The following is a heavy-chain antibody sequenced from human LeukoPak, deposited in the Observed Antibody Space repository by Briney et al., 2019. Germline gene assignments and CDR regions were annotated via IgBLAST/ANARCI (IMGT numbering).Heavy chain of an antibody. CDR1: GFTFSNTW. J-gene: IGHJ5*02. CDR3: ATDFYDACDL. V-gene: IGHV3-15*01. D-gene: IGHD5/OR15-5a*01. Sequence: GGSLRLSCAASGFTFSNTWMNLVRQAPGKGLEWIGRIQSSTNGAIVEYAAPVKGRFTISRDDSKNTLYLQMNSITAENTAFYYCATDFYDACDLWGHGTLVTVSS. CDR2: IQSSTNGAIV.